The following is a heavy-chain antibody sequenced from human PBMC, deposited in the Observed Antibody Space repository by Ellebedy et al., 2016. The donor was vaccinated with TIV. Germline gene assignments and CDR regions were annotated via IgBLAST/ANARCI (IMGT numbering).Heavy chain of an antibody. J-gene: IGHJ4*02. CDR1: GYSFSSYT. D-gene: IGHD3-22*01. CDR3: AREGAYDSGGYYELFDY. V-gene: IGHV1-18*01. Sequence: ASVKVSRXGSGYSFSSYTIGWVRQAPGQGLEWMGWISGSNGNTKYAQKFQGRVTMTTDTSTNTAYMELRSLRSDDTAVYYCAREGAYDSGGYYELFDYWGQGTLVTVSS. CDR2: ISGSNGNT.